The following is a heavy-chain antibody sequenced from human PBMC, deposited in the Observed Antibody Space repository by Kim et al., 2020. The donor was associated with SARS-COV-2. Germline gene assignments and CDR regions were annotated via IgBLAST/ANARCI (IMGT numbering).Heavy chain of an antibody. CDR1: GYTFTGYY. CDR2: INPNSGGT. J-gene: IGHJ6*02. V-gene: IGHV1-2*05. Sequence: ASVKVSCKASGYTFTGYYMHWVRQAPGQGLEWMGRINPNSGGTNYAQKFQGRVTMTRDTSISTAYMELSRLRSDDTVVYYCARGGCSFPKYYYYYGMDVWGQGTTVTVSS. CDR3: ARGGCSFPKYYYYYGMDV. D-gene: IGHD6-13*01.